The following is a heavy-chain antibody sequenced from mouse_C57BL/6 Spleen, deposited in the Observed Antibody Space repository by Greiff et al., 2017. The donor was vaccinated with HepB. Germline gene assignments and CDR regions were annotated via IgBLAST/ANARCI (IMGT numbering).Heavy chain of an antibody. CDR3: ARRHYDYGWYFDD. CDR2: INPSTGGT. CDR1: GYSFTGYY. J-gene: IGHJ1*03. V-gene: IGHV1-42*01. D-gene: IGHD2-4*01. Sequence: VQLQQSGPELVKPGASVKISCKASGYSFTGYYMNWVKQSPEKSLEWIGEINPSTGGTTYNQKFKAKATLTVDKSSSTAYMQPKSLTSEDSAVYECARRHYDYGWYFDDWGKGTTVTVSS.